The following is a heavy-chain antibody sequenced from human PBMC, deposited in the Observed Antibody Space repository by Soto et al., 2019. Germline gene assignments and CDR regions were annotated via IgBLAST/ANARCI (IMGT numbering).Heavy chain of an antibody. CDR2: IYYSGST. CDR1: GGSISSYY. V-gene: IGHV4-59*08. Sequence: PSETLSLTCTVSGGSISSYYWSWIRQPPGKGLEWIGYIYYSGSTNYNPSLKSRVTISVDTSKNQFSLKLSSVTAADTAVYYCARWAVGSGSYEVFDYWGQGTLVTV. D-gene: IGHD3-10*01. CDR3: ARWAVGSGSYEVFDY. J-gene: IGHJ4*02.